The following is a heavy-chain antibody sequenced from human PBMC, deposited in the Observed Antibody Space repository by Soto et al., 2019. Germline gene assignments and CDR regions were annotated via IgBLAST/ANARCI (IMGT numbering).Heavy chain of an antibody. D-gene: IGHD2-8*01. CDR3: ARDALEYGGNARWFDP. J-gene: IGHJ5*02. CDR2: ISAYNGNT. Sequence: SVSIARGGSWWSVTIYGMVFSGPGTKKGLEWMGWISAYNGNTNYAQKLQGRVTMTTDTSTSTAYMELRSLRSDDTAVYYCARDALEYGGNARWFDPWGPGTLVTVSP. CDR1: WWSVTIYG. V-gene: IGHV1-18*01.